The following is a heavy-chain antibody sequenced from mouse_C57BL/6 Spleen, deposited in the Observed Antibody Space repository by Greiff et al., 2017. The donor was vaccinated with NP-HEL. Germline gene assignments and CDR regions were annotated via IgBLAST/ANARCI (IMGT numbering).Heavy chain of an antibody. J-gene: IGHJ3*01. CDR3: AREEDGIAY. D-gene: IGHD1-1*01. Sequence: LEESGPELVKPGASVKISCKASGYAFSSSWMNWVKQRPGKGLEWIGRIYPGDGDTNYNGKFKGKATLTADKSSSTAYMQLSSLTSEDSAVYFCAREEDGIAYWGQGTLVTVSA. CDR2: IYPGDGDT. CDR1: GYAFSSSW. V-gene: IGHV1-82*01.